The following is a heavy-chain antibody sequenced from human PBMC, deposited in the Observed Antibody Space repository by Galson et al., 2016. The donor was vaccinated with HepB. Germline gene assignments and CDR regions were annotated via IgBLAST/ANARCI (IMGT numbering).Heavy chain of an antibody. J-gene: IGHJ5*02. CDR1: GGSFSSNA. CDR3: ARDKGPLFAWLVREWFDP. D-gene: IGHD6-19*01. V-gene: IGHV1-69*04. CDR2: IIPFLAIA. Sequence: SVKVSCKASGGSFSSNAISWVRQAPGQGLEWMGRIIPFLAIANYAQKFQGRVTISADKSTSTAYMELSSLRSEDTAVYYCARDKGPLFAWLVREWFDPWGQGTLVTVSS.